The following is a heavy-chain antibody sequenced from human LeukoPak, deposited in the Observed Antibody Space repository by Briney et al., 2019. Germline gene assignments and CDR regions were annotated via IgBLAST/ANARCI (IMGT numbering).Heavy chain of an antibody. J-gene: IGHJ4*02. CDR3: AREDYYDSSGYSH. CDR2: IYYSGST. CDR1: GGSISSGSYY. D-gene: IGHD3-22*01. Sequence: SQTLSLTCTVSGGSISSGSYYWSWIRQPPGKGLEWIGYIYYSGSTNYNPSLKSRVTISVDTSKNQFSLKLSSVTAADTAVYYCAREDYYDSSGYSHWGQGTLVTVSS. V-gene: IGHV4-61*01.